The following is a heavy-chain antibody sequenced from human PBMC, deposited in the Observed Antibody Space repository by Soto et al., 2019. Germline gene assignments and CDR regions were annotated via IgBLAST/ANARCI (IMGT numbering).Heavy chain of an antibody. D-gene: IGHD6-13*01. V-gene: IGHV1-69*13. CDR1: GGTFSSYR. CDR2: IVPIYRTA. CDR3: ARDSGAKLSSS. Sequence: ASVKVSCKASGGTFSSYRFNWVRQARGQGLEWLGGIVPIYRTADYAQKFQGRVTITADESTRTVYLELSSLKSQDTALYYCARDSGAKLSSSWGQGTLVTVSS. J-gene: IGHJ4*02.